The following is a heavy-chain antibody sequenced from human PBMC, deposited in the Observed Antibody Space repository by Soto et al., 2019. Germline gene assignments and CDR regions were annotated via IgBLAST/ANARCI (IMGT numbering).Heavy chain of an antibody. CDR1: GFPFTTYG. CDR3: VGGQYYFDY. CDR2: ISYDGSNT. Sequence: QVQLVESGGGVVQPGRSLRLSCAASGFPFTTYGMHWVREGPGKGLEWVAVISYDGSNTYYADSVKGRFTISRENSKKTLYLQMNSLSPEDTALYYCVGGQYYFDYRGQGALVTVSP. D-gene: IGHD3-10*01. V-gene: IGHV3-30*03. J-gene: IGHJ4*02.